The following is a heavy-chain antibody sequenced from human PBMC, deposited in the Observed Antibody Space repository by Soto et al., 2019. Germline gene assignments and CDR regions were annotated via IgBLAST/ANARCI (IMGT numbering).Heavy chain of an antibody. V-gene: IGHV1-3*01. D-gene: IGHD3-3*01. J-gene: IGHJ5*02. CDR3: ARDTFYDFWSGSNWFDP. CDR1: GYTFTSYA. CDR2: INAGNGNT. Sequence: QVQLVQSGAEVRKPGASVKVSCKASGYTFTSYAIHWVRQAPGQRLEWMGWINAGNGNTKYSQKFQGRVTITRDTSASTAYMELSSLRSEDTAIYYCARDTFYDFWSGSNWFDPWGQGTLVTVSS.